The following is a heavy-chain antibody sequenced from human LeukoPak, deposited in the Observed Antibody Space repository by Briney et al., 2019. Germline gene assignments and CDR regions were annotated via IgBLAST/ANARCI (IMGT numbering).Heavy chain of an antibody. V-gene: IGHV5-51*01. Sequence: GESLKISCKGSGFNFTAYWIAWVRQMPGKGLEWMGISHPINSDTKYSPSFQGQVTISADKSSSTAYLQWNSLKASDTAMYYCASHQYYYDSSGNYGWFDSWGQGTLVTLSS. J-gene: IGHJ5*01. D-gene: IGHD3-22*01. CDR2: SHPINSDT. CDR1: GFNFTAYW. CDR3: ASHQYYYDSSGNYGWFDS.